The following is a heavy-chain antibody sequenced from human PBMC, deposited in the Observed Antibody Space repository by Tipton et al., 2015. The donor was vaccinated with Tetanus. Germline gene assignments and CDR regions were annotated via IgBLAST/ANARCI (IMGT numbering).Heavy chain of an antibody. V-gene: IGHV3-21*01. CDR1: GFTFSTYT. Sequence: SLRLSCAASGFTFSTYTLNWVRQTPGKGLEWVSSISGTGSVVKDADSVRGRFTISRDNAKNSLFLQMNSLRVDDTGLYFCATTGRERWLPMIFDSWGRGTLVIVSS. CDR3: ATTGRERWLPMIFDS. D-gene: IGHD5-24*01. CDR2: ISGTGSVV. J-gene: IGHJ4*01.